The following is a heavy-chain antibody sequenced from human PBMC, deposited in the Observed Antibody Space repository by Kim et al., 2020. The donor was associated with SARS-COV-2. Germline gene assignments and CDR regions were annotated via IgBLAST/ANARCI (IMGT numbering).Heavy chain of an antibody. CDR3: ARGSSGWTGYYYGMDV. Sequence: SVKGRFTSSRDNAKNSLYLQMNSLGAEDTALYHCARGSSGWTGYYYGMDVWGQGTTVTVSS. V-gene: IGHV3-20*01. J-gene: IGHJ6*02. D-gene: IGHD6-19*01.